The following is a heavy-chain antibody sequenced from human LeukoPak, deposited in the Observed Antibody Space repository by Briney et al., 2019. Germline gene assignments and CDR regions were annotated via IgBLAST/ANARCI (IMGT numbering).Heavy chain of an antibody. CDR1: GGSISGYF. V-gene: IGHV4-59*12. CDR2: VYSTGQF. D-gene: IGHD3-3*01. CDR3: ARGLNDSWTGENY. Sequence: SETLSLTCTVSGGSISGYFWSWIRQPPGTGLEWIGYVYSTGQFNYNPCLKSRVTISLDTSKSQFSLKVRYVTAADTAVYYCARGLNDSWTGENYWGQGTLVTVSS. J-gene: IGHJ4*02.